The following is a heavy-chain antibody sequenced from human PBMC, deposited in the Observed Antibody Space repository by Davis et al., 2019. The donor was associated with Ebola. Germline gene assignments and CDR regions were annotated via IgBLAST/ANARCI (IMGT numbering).Heavy chain of an antibody. J-gene: IGHJ6*02. D-gene: IGHD1-1*01. CDR2: ISSSSTTK. Sequence: GESLKTSCAASGFTFSSYSMNWVRQAPGRGLEWVSYISSSSTTKYYADSVKGRFTISRDNAKNSLYLQMNSLGDEDTAVYYCARDLLEPLYYYYGMDVWGQGTTVTVSS. CDR1: GFTFSSYS. V-gene: IGHV3-48*02. CDR3: ARDLLEPLYYYYGMDV.